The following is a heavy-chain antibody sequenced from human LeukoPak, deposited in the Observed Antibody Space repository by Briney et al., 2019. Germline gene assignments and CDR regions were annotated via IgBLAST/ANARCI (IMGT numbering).Heavy chain of an antibody. CDR3: ARCISAWYAFDM. CDR1: GYSFTGYF. CDR2: INPKSGGT. J-gene: IGHJ3*02. Sequence: ASVKVSCKTSGYSFTGYFMHWLRQAPGQGLEWMGWINPKSGGTNYAQKFQGRVTMTRDTSISTAYMELSRLRSDDTAVYYCARCISAWYAFDMWGQGTMVTVSS. D-gene: IGHD6-19*01. V-gene: IGHV1-2*02.